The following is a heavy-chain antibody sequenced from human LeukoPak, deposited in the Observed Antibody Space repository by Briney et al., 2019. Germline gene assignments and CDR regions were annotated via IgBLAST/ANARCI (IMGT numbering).Heavy chain of an antibody. J-gene: IGHJ5*02. CDR3: ARGSSGRLLSSWFDP. CDR1: GFTFSSYS. D-gene: IGHD2-21*02. CDR2: ISSSSSHI. V-gene: IGHV3-21*01. Sequence: PGGSLRLSCAASGFTFSSYSMNWVRQAPGKGLEWVSSISSSSSHIYYADSVKGRFTISRDNAKNSLYLQMNSLRAEDTAVYYCARGSSGRLLSSWFDPWGQGTLVTVSS.